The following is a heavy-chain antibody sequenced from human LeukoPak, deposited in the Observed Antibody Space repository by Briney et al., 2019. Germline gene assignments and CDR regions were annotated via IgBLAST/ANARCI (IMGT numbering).Heavy chain of an antibody. CDR2: IYYSGST. CDR3: ARRYDGGDYYDSSGHFDY. J-gene: IGHJ4*02. V-gene: IGHV4-59*08. CDR1: GGSISSYY. D-gene: IGHD3-22*01. Sequence: PSETLSLTCTVSGGSISSYYWSWIRQPPGKGLEWIGYIYYSGSTNYNPSLKSRVTISVDTSKNQFSLKLSSVTAADTAVYYCARRYDGGDYYDSSGHFDYWGQGTLVTVSS.